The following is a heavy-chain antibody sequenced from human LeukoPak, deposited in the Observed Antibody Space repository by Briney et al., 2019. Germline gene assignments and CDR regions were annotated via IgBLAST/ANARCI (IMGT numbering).Heavy chain of an antibody. V-gene: IGHV1-8*02. J-gene: IGHJ6*02. Sequence: ASVKVSCKASGYTFTSYDINWVRQATGQGLEWMGWINPNNGNTSYAQKFQGRVTMTWDTSISTAYMELSRLTSDDTAVYYCARGSIVGATYDYYGMDVCGQGTTVTVS. CDR2: INPNNGNT. CDR1: GYTFTSYD. D-gene: IGHD1-26*01. CDR3: ARGSIVGATYDYYGMDV.